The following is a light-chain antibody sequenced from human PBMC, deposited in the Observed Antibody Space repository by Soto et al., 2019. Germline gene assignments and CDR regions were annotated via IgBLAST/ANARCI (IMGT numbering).Light chain of an antibody. CDR1: QSISGW. CDR3: QQYNNYLT. CDR2: KAS. Sequence: DLQMTQSPSTLSASLGDRAPITCRARQSISGWLAWYQQQPGKAPKLRIYKASSLKNGVPSRLSGSGSGTEFTLTISSLHPDVFATYYCQQYNNYLTCGQGTKVDIK. J-gene: IGKJ1*01. V-gene: IGKV1-5*03.